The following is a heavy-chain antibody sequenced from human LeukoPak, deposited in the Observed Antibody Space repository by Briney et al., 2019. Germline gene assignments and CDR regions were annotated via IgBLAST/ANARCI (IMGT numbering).Heavy chain of an antibody. J-gene: IGHJ4*02. CDR2: IYYSGST. D-gene: IGHD6-19*01. CDR1: GFTFDDYA. V-gene: IGHV4-59*01. CDR3: ARSIAVAGKGVDY. Sequence: PGGSLRLSCAAPGFTFDDYAMHWIRQPPGKGLEWIGYIYYSGSTNYNPSLKSRVTISADTSKNHFSLKLNSVTAADTAVYYCARSIAVAGKGVDYWGQGTLVTVSS.